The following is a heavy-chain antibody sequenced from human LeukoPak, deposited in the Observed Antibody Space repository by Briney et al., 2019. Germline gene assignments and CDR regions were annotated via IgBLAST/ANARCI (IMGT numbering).Heavy chain of an antibody. Sequence: GGSLRLSCAASGFDFSGNWMHWVRHAPGQGLVWVSRIKGDGISTNYADSVKGRFTISRDNAKNSLYLQMNSLRAEDTAVYYCARDAYGSSVDYWGQGTLVTVSS. CDR2: IKGDGIST. D-gene: IGHD1-26*01. J-gene: IGHJ4*02. V-gene: IGHV3-74*01. CDR1: GFDFSGNW. CDR3: ARDAYGSSVDY.